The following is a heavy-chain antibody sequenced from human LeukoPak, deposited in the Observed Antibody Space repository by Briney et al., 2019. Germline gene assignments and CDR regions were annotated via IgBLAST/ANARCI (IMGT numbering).Heavy chain of an antibody. CDR3: ARGGSYYYDSSGYSSPDY. V-gene: IGHV1-18*01. J-gene: IGHJ4*02. CDR2: ISAYNGNT. CDR1: GYTFTSYG. Sequence: ASVKVSCKASGYTFTSYGISWVRQAPGQGLEWMGWISAYNGNTNYAQKLQGRVTMTPDTSTSTAYMELRSLRSDDTAVYYCARGGSYYYDSSGYSSPDYWGQGTLVTVSS. D-gene: IGHD3-22*01.